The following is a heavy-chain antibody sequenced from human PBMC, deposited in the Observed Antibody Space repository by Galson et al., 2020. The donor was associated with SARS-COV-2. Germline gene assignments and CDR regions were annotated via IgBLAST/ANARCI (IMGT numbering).Heavy chain of an antibody. D-gene: IGHD1-26*01. Sequence: GGSLRLSCAASGFTFSSYPLHWVRQSPGKGLEWVAVISYDGSHKNYADSVKGRFTISRDNSKNTLYLQMNSLRAEDTAVYYCARDGGVGAPPADYWGQGTLVTVSS. V-gene: IGHV3-30*04. J-gene: IGHJ4*02. CDR1: GFTFSSYP. CDR3: ARDGGVGAPPADY. CDR2: ISYDGSHK.